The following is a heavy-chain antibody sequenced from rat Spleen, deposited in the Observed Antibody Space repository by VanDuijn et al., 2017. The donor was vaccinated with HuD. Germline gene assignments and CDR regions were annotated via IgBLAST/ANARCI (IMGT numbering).Heavy chain of an antibody. CDR3: ARGQLYFDY. V-gene: IGHV1-28*01. Sequence: QVQLQQSGAELVKPGSSVKISCKASGYTFTSYDVHWIKQQPGNGLEWIGRIYPGNDYTKYNQDFNGKATLTADKSSSTAYMQLSSLTSEDSAVYFCARGQLYFDYWGQGVMVTVSS. D-gene: IGHD1-2*01. CDR1: GYTFTSYD. J-gene: IGHJ2*01. CDR2: IYPGNDYT.